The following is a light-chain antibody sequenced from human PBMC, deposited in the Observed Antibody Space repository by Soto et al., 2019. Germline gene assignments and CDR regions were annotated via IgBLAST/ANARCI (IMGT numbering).Light chain of an antibody. CDR2: AAS. Sequence: DIQMTQSPSSLSASVGDRVTITCRASQSIGTYLNWYQQNPGKAPKLLIYAASSLQSGVPSKFSGSGSGTDFTLTISSLQPEDFATYYCQRSYSTLMYTFGQGTKLEIK. J-gene: IGKJ2*01. CDR3: QRSYSTLMYT. CDR1: QSIGTY. V-gene: IGKV1-39*01.